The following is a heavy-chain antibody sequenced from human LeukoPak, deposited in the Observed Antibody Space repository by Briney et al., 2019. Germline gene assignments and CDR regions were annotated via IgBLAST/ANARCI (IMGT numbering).Heavy chain of an antibody. J-gene: IGHJ4*02. D-gene: IGHD6-13*01. CDR3: ARGDPIAAAGTHEGY. V-gene: IGHV4-34*01. CDR2: INHSGST. Sequence: SETLSLTCAVYGGSFSGYYWSWIRQPPGKGLEWIGEINHSGSTNYNPSLKSRVTISVDTSKNQFSLKLSSVTAADTAVYYCARGDPIAAAGTHEGYWGQGTLVTVSS. CDR1: GGSFSGYY.